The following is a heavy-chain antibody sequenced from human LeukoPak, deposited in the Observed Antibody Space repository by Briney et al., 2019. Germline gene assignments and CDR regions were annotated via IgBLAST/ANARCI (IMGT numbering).Heavy chain of an antibody. J-gene: IGHJ4*02. Sequence: GGSLRLSCAASGFTFSSYAINLVRQAPGKGLEWVSGVSGSGDTIHYADSVKGRFTISRDNSKNTLYLQMNSLRVDDTALYYCAKEEGSSGRYYFDYWGQGTLVTVSS. CDR3: AKEEGSSGRYYFDY. CDR1: GFTFSSYA. V-gene: IGHV3-23*01. CDR2: VSGSGDTI. D-gene: IGHD6-19*01.